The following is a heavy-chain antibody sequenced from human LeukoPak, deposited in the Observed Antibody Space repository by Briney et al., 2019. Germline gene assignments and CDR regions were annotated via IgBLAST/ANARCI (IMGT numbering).Heavy chain of an antibody. Sequence: PSVKVSCKASGYTFTGYYMHWVRQAPGQGLEWMGWINPNSGGTNYAQKFQGRVTMTRDTSISTAYMELSRLRSDDTAVYYCVATLEVITPGVYWGQGTLVTVSS. CDR1: GYTFTGYY. V-gene: IGHV1-2*02. CDR3: VATLEVITPGVY. D-gene: IGHD3-22*01. CDR2: INPNSGGT. J-gene: IGHJ4*02.